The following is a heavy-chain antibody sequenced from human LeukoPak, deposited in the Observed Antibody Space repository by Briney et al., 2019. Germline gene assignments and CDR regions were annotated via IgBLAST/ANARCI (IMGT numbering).Heavy chain of an antibody. V-gene: IGHV1-2*02. J-gene: IGHJ4*02. CDR3: TRGYYYGSGNNYLYY. Sequence: GASVTVSFKSSGYTFTGYYMQWVRQAPGQGLEWMGWINPNSGGANYAQKVQGRVTMTRDTSISTAYRELSSLRSEDTAVYYCTRGYYYGSGNNYLYYWGQGTLVTVSS. CDR1: GYTFTGYY. D-gene: IGHD3-10*01. CDR2: INPNSGGA.